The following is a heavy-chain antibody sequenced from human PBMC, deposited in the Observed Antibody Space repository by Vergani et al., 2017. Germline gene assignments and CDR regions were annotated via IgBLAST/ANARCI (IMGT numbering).Heavy chain of an antibody. Sequence: QVQLQESGPGLGKPSQTLSLTCTVSGGSISSGGYYWSWTRQHPGKGLERIGYIYYSGSTYYNPSLKSRVTISVDTSKNQFSLKLSSVTAADTAVYYCARGTDSINYYYYYMDVWGKGTTVTVSS. D-gene: IGHD2-21*01. CDR2: IYYSGST. J-gene: IGHJ6*03. V-gene: IGHV4-31*03. CDR3: ARGTDSINYYYYYMDV. CDR1: GGSISSGGYY.